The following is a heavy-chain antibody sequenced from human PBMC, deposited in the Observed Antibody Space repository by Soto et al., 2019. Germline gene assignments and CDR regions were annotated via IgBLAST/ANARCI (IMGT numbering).Heavy chain of an antibody. J-gene: IGHJ4*02. CDR2: VFRSGSI. D-gene: IGHD1-1*01. CDR3: ARARNRYFDY. CDR1: GGSMSTGSYF. V-gene: IGHV4-61*01. Sequence: QVHLQESGPGLVRPSESLSLTCNVSGGSMSTGSYFWSWVRQPPGKGLEWIGYVFRSGSINYSPSFKSRVTISIDTSKNQFSLMLKSVTAADTAVYFWARARNRYFDYWGQGALVTVSS.